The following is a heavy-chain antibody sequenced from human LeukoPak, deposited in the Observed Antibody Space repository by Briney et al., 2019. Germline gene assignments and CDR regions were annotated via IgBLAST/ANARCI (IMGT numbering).Heavy chain of an antibody. Sequence: GGSLRLSCEASGFTFSTFAMIWVRQPPGKGLEWVSSIFPSGGEIHYADSVRGRFTISRDNSKSTLSLQMNSLRADDTAIYYCATYRQVLLPFDSWGQGTLVTVSS. CDR2: IFPSGGEI. V-gene: IGHV3-23*01. CDR1: GFTFSTFA. D-gene: IGHD2-8*02. CDR3: ATYRQVLLPFDS. J-gene: IGHJ4*02.